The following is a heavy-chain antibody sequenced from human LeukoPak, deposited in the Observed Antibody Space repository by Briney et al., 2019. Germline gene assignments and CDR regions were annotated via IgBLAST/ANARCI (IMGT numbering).Heavy chain of an antibody. V-gene: IGHV4-34*01. Sequence: SETLSLTCTVSGGSISSYYWSWIRQPPGKGLEWIGEINHSGSTNYNPSLKSRVTISVDTSKNQFSLKLSSVTAADTAVYYCARGGGDSSGYVDYWGQGTLVTVSS. J-gene: IGHJ4*02. CDR1: GGSISSYY. CDR2: INHSGST. D-gene: IGHD3-22*01. CDR3: ARGGGDSSGYVDY.